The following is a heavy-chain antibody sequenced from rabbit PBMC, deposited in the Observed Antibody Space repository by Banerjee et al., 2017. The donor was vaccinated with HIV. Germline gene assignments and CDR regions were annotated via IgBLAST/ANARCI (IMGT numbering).Heavy chain of an antibody. J-gene: IGHJ4*01. CDR1: GFSFSNKAV. D-gene: IGHD1-1*01. Sequence: QEQLVESGGGLVRPEGSLKLSCTASGFSFSNKAVMCWVRQAPGKGLEWIGCINTATGKDVYASWAKGRFTISKTSSTTVTLQMTSLTASDTATYFCARDLVGVIGWNFNLWGPGTLVTVS. CDR3: ARDLVGVIGWNFNL. V-gene: IGHV1S45*01. CDR2: INTATGKD.